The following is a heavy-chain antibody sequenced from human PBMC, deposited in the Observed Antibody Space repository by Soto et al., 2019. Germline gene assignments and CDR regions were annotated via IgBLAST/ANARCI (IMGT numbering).Heavy chain of an antibody. D-gene: IGHD6-13*01. CDR1: GGTFSSYA. Sequence: GASVKVSCKASGGTFSSYAISWVRQAPGQGLEWMGGIIPIFGTANYAQKLQGRVTITADESTSTAYMELSSLRSEDTAVYYCAKGAGIAAAGSLRYYYYGMDVWGQGTTVTVPS. V-gene: IGHV1-69*13. CDR3: AKGAGIAAAGSLRYYYYGMDV. CDR2: IIPIFGTA. J-gene: IGHJ6*02.